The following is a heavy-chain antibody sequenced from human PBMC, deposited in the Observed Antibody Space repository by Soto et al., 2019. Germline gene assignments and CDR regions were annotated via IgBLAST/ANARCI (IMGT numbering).Heavy chain of an antibody. J-gene: IGHJ3*02. V-gene: IGHV3-33*01. D-gene: IGHD3-22*01. Sequence: QVQLVESGGGVVQPGRSLRLTCAASGFTFSSYGMHWVRQAPGKGLEWVAMTWYDGSNNYYADSVNGRFTISRDNSKNTLYPQVSSLRADDTAVYYCARDIYHYGRSGSDAFDIWGQGTMVTVSS. CDR3: ARDIYHYGRSGSDAFDI. CDR2: TWYDGSNN. CDR1: GFTFSSYG.